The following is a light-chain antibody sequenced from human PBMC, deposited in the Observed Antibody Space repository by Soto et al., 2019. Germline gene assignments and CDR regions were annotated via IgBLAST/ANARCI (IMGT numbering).Light chain of an antibody. Sequence: ELAQPPSVSVAPGQTARITCGGNNIGSQSVHWYQQLPGTAPKLLIYSNDQRPSGVPDRFSASKSGTSASLAISGLQSEDEADYYCASWDDSLNGHVFGTGTKVTV. CDR1: NIGSQS. CDR3: ASWDDSLNGHV. CDR2: SND. J-gene: IGLJ1*01. V-gene: IGLV1-44*01.